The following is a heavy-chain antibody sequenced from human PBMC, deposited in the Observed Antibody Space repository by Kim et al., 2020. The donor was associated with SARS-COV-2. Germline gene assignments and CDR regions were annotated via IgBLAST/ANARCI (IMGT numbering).Heavy chain of an antibody. Sequence: GGSLRLSCAASGFTFSSYSMNWVRQAPGKGLEWVSSISSSSSYIYYADSVKGRFTISRDNAKNSLYLQMNSLRAEDTAVYYCARVLYCSGGSCYWENAFDIWGQGTMVTVSS. CDR1: GFTFSSYS. V-gene: IGHV3-21*01. CDR2: ISSSSSYI. D-gene: IGHD2-15*01. J-gene: IGHJ3*02. CDR3: ARVLYCSGGSCYWENAFDI.